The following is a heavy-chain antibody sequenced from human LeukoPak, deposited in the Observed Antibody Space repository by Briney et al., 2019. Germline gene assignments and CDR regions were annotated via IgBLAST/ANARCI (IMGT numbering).Heavy chain of an antibody. D-gene: IGHD6-25*01. CDR1: GGSISSGGYY. Sequence: SETLSLTCTVSGGSISSGGYYWSWIRQPPGKGLEWIGYIYHSGSTYYNPSLKSRVTISVDRSKNQFSLKLSSVTAAGTAVYYCARGGGEAATLGYWGQGTLVTVSS. CDR3: ARGGGEAATLGY. V-gene: IGHV4-30-2*01. CDR2: IYHSGST. J-gene: IGHJ4*02.